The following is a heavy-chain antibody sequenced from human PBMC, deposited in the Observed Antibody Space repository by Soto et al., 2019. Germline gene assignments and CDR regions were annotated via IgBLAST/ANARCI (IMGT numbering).Heavy chain of an antibody. D-gene: IGHD6-13*01. J-gene: IGHJ4*02. CDR3: ARSMSAAPYYFDS. CDR2: LCHSGTT. CDR1: GGSITSSC. V-gene: IGHV4-59*01. Sequence: QVQLQESGPGLVKPSETLSLTCSVSGGSITSSCWTWIRQPPGKGLEWIGYLCHSGTTRYSPSLKSRVPTSLDTSKNQFSLEVGSVTAADTAVYYCARSMSAAPYYFDSWGQGTLVTVSS.